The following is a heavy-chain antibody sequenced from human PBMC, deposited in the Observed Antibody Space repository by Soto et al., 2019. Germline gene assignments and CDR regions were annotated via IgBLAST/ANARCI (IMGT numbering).Heavy chain of an antibody. D-gene: IGHD2-2*01. CDR2: IIPIFGTA. CDR3: ASDIVVVPEPYYYYGMDV. CDR1: GGTFSSYA. V-gene: IGHV1-69*01. Sequence: QVQLVQSGAEVKKPGSSVKVSCKASGGTFSSYAISWVRQARGQGLEWMGGIIPIFGTANYAQKFQGRVTITADESTSTAYMELSSLRSEDTAVYYCASDIVVVPEPYYYYGMDVWGQGTTVTVSS. J-gene: IGHJ6*02.